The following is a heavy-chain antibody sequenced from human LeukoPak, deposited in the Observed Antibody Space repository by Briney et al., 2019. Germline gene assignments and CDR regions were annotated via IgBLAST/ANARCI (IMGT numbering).Heavy chain of an antibody. Sequence: SETLSLTCTVSGGSISSHYWSWIRHPPGKALEGIGYIYYCGSTNYNPSLKTRVTISVDTSKNQFSLKLSSVTAADTAVYYCARTYSNHYYYYYMDVWGKRTTVNVSS. D-gene: IGHD6-13*01. V-gene: IGHV4-59*11. CDR3: ARTYSNHYYYYYMDV. CDR2: IYYCGST. CDR1: GGSISSHY. J-gene: IGHJ6*03.